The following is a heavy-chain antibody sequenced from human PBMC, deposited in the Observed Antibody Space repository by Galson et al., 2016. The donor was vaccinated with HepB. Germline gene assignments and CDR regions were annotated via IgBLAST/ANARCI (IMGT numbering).Heavy chain of an antibody. D-gene: IGHD5-18*01. CDR3: ARVDTSMVTFDY. J-gene: IGHJ4*02. V-gene: IGHV4-38-2*02. CDR1: GYSITNDYY. CDR2: VYHSGIT. Sequence: LTCTVSGYSITNDYYWGWIRQPPGKGLEWIGSVYHSGITYYNPSLKSRVTISVDTSKNQFSLNLSSVTAADTAVYYCARVDTSMVTFDYWGQGTLVTVSS.